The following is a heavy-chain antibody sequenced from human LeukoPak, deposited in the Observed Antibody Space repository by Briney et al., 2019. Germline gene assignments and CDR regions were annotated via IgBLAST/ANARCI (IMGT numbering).Heavy chain of an antibody. J-gene: IGHJ6*02. CDR1: GFTFSSYS. Sequence: PGGPLRLSCAASGFTFSSYSMNWVRQAPGKGLEWVSSISSSSSYIYCADSVKGRFTISRDNAKNSLYLQMNSLRAEDTAVYYCARVFVSGSSYGMDVWGQGTTVTVSS. D-gene: IGHD3-10*01. CDR2: ISSSSSYI. V-gene: IGHV3-21*01. CDR3: ARVFVSGSSYGMDV.